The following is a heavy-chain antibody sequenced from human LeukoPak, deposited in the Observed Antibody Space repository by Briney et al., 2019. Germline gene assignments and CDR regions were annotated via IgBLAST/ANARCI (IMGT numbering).Heavy chain of an antibody. CDR2: IFYSGST. CDR3: ALISRNSGNYYMDV. CDR1: GGSISTVVYN. D-gene: IGHD7-27*01. Sequence: PSETLSLTCTVSGGSISTVVYNWNWIRQHPGKGLEWIGYIFYSGSTYHSPSLKSRINISLDTSKNLFSLKLSSVTAADTAVYCCALISRNSGNYYMDVWGKGTTVTVSS. J-gene: IGHJ6*03. V-gene: IGHV4-31*03.